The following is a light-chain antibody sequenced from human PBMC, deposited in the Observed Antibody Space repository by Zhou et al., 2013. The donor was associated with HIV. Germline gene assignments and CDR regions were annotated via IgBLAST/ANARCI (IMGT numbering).Light chain of an antibody. Sequence: DIQMTQSPSILSASVGDRVTITCRASQSISHWLAWYQQKPGKAPKLLIYRASTLHNGVSPRFSGGGSGTEFTLTINRLEPEDFAVYSCQMYGHTPVFGGGTKVEIK. CDR3: QMYGHTPV. CDR2: RAS. V-gene: IGKV1-5*03. CDR1: QSISHW. J-gene: IGKJ4*01.